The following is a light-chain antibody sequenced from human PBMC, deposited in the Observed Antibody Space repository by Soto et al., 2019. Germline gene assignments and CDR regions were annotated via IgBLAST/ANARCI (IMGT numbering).Light chain of an antibody. CDR2: AAS. V-gene: IGKV1-27*01. CDR3: QKYISAPPT. J-gene: IGKJ1*01. CDR1: QGISNY. Sequence: DIQMTQSPSSLSASIGDRVTITCRATQGISNYLAWYQQKPGKVPKVLIFAASTLQSGVPSRFSGSGSGTDFTLTISSLQPEDVATYYCQKYISAPPTFGQGTKVDIK.